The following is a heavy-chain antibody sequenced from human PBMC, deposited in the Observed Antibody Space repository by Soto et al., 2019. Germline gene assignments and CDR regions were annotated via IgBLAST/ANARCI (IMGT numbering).Heavy chain of an antibody. CDR2: ISYDGSNK. Sequence: GGSLRLSCAASGFTFSSYGTHWVRQAPGKGLEWVAVISYDGSNKYYADSVKGRFTISRDNSKNTLYLQMNSLRAEDTAVYYCASRRSGGSCYPYAFDIWGQGTMVTVSS. CDR3: ASRRSGGSCYPYAFDI. CDR1: GFTFSSYG. J-gene: IGHJ3*02. D-gene: IGHD2-15*01. V-gene: IGHV3-30*03.